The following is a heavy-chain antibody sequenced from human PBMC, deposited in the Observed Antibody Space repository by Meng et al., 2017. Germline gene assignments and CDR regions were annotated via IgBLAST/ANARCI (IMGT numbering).Heavy chain of an antibody. J-gene: IGHJ4*02. CDR1: GGSISSYY. V-gene: IGHV4-59*01. CDR3: AREWDGSGSYYNVVDY. Sequence: GSLRLSCTVSGGSISSYYWSWIRQPPGKGLEWIGYIYYSGSTNYNPSLKSRVTISVDTSKNQFSLKLSSVTAADTAVYYCAREWDGSGSYYNVVDYWGQGTLVTVSS. CDR2: IYYSGST. D-gene: IGHD3-10*01.